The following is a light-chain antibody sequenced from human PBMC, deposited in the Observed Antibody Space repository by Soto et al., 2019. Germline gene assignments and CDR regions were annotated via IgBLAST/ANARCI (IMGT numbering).Light chain of an antibody. CDR3: SSYASKTPVV. V-gene: IGLV2-14*03. J-gene: IGLJ3*02. CDR2: DVS. Sequence: QSVLTQPASVSGSPGQSITISCTGTSSDVGGYDYVSWYQQHPGKAPKLMIFDVSNRPSGISYRFSGSKSGNTASLTISGLQAEDEADYSCSSYASKTPVVFGGGTKLTVL. CDR1: SSDVGGYDY.